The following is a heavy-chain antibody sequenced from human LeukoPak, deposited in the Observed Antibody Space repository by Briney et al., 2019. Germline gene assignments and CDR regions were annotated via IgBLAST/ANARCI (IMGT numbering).Heavy chain of an antibody. V-gene: IGHV3-30-3*01. CDR3: VKVRYSSGWYFPFDY. Sequence: GGSLRPSCAASGFTFSSYALHWVRHAPGKGLEWVALILYDGSNKYYADSVKGRFTISRDNSKNTLYLQMNSLRTEDTAVYYCVKVRYSSGWYFPFDYWGQGTLVTVSS. D-gene: IGHD6-19*01. CDR1: GFTFSSYA. J-gene: IGHJ4*02. CDR2: ILYDGSNK.